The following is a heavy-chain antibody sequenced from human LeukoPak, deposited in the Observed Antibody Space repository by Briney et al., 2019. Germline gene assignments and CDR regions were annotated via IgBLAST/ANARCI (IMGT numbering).Heavy chain of an antibody. D-gene: IGHD2-2*01. CDR1: GYSISSGYY. J-gene: IGHJ5*02. Sequence: SSETLSLTCAVSGYSISSGYYWGWIRQPPGKGLEWIGSIYHSGSTYYNPSLKSRVTISVDTSKNQFSLKLSSVTAAATAVYYCAREEGSPADANWFDPWGQGTVVTVSS. CDR2: IYHSGST. V-gene: IGHV4-38-2*02. CDR3: AREEGSPADANWFDP.